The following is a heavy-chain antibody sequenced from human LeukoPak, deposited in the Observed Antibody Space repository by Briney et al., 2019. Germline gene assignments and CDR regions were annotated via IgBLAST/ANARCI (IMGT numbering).Heavy chain of an antibody. D-gene: IGHD3-10*01. CDR1: GGSISSSSYY. V-gene: IGHV4-39*01. CDR2: IYYSGST. CDR3: ASSALWFGELLNWFDP. J-gene: IGHJ5*02. Sequence: SETLSLTCTVSGGSISSSSYYWGWIRQPPGKGLEWIGSIYYSGSTYYTPSLKSRVTISVDTSKNQFSLKLSSVTAADTAVYYCASSALWFGELLNWFDPWGQGTLVTVSS.